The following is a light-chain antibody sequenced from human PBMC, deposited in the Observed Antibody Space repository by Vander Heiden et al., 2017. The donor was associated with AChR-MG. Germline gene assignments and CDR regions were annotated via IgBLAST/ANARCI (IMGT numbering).Light chain of an antibody. V-gene: IGLV6-57*03. CDR1: GCSIASNY. CDR3: QSYDDTNHGV. CDR2: EDN. Sequence: NFVLTQPHSVSASPGKTVTISCTRSGCSIASNYVQWYQQRPGSAPTTVIFEDNHRPSGVPDRFSGSIDSSSNSASLIISGLKTEDEADYYCQSYDDTNHGVFGGGTKLTVL. J-gene: IGLJ2*01.